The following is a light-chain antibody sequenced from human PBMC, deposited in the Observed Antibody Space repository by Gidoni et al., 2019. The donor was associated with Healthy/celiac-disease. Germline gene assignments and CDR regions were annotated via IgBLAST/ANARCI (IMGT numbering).Light chain of an antibody. Sequence: PSASGSPGQSVTISCTATRSDVGGYNYVSWYQQHPGKAPQLMIYEVSKRPSGVPDRFSGSKSGNTASLTVSGLQAEDEADYYCSSYAGSNNLGVFGTGTKVTVL. V-gene: IGLV2-8*01. CDR2: EVS. J-gene: IGLJ1*01. CDR1: RSDVGGYNY. CDR3: SSYAGSNNLGV.